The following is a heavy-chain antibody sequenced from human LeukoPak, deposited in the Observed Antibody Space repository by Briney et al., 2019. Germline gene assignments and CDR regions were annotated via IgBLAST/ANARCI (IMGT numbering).Heavy chain of an antibody. J-gene: IGHJ6*02. CDR3: ARGDTVGDYYGMDV. CDR1: GFTFSSYW. D-gene: IGHD4-23*01. CDR2: IKQDGSGK. Sequence: GGSLRLSCAGSGFTFSSYWMSWVRQGPGKGLEWVANIKQDGSGKYYVDPVKGRFTISRDNAKNSLYLQMNSLRAEDTAVYYCARGDTVGDYYGMDVWGQGITVTVSS. V-gene: IGHV3-7*01.